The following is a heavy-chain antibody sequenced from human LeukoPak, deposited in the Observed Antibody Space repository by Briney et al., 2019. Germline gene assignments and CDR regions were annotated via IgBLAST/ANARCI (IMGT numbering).Heavy chain of an antibody. CDR1: GFTFSSYS. V-gene: IGHV3-21*01. Sequence: GGSLRLSCAASGFTFSSYSMNWVRQAPGKGLEWVSSISSSSSYIYYADSVKGRFTISRDNAKNSLYLQMNSLRVEDTAVYYCARGRRTTVHFDYWGQGTLVTVSS. CDR3: ARGRRTTVHFDY. D-gene: IGHD4-17*01. J-gene: IGHJ4*02. CDR2: ISSSSSYI.